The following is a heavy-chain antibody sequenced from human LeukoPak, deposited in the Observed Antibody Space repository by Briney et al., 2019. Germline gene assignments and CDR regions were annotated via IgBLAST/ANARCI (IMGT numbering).Heavy chain of an antibody. D-gene: IGHD2-15*01. CDR3: ANLAGYSSGGSCNSRDY. CDR2: ISWNSGSI. V-gene: IGHV3-9*03. Sequence: GRSLRLSCAASGFTFDDYAMHWVRQAPGKGLGWVSGISWNSGSIGYADSVKGRFTISRDNAKNSLYLQMNSLRAEDMALYYCANLAGYSSGGSCNSRDYWGQGTLVTVSS. J-gene: IGHJ4*02. CDR1: GFTFDDYA.